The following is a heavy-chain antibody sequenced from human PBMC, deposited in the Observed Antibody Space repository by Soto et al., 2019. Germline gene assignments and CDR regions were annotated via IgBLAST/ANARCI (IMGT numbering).Heavy chain of an antibody. Sequence: PSETLSLTCTVSGGSISSSSYYWGWIRQPPGKGLEWIGSIYYSGSTYYNPSLKSRVTISVDTSKNQFSLKLSSVTAADTAVYYCARRNIDILTGYYYRGPVPYYFDYWGQGTLVTVSS. CDR2: IYYSGST. CDR1: GGSISSSSYY. V-gene: IGHV4-39*01. D-gene: IGHD3-9*01. CDR3: ARRNIDILTGYYYRGPVPYYFDY. J-gene: IGHJ4*02.